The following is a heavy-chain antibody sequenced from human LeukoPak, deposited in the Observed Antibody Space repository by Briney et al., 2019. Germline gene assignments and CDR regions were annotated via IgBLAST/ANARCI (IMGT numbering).Heavy chain of an antibody. J-gene: IGHJ4*02. V-gene: IGHV3-23*01. CDR3: ARARCSSTSCYLPPLGY. CDR2: ISGSGGST. D-gene: IGHD2-2*01. CDR1: GFTLSSHG. Sequence: GGTLRLSCAASGFTLSSHGMSWVRQAPGKGLEWVSRISGSGGSTHYADSVKGRFTISRDNSKNTLYLQMNSLRAEDTAVYYCARARCSSTSCYLPPLGYWGQGTLVTVSS.